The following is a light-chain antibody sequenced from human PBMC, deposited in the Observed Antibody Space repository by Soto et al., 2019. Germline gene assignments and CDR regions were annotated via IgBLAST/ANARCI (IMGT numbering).Light chain of an antibody. Sequence: DTQMTQSPSTLSASVGDRVTISCRASQSVSMWLAWFQQKPGKVPRLLIYGASDLESGVPSRFSGSGSGTEFTLTISSLQPEDAATYYCQQYTSYSWTFGQGTKVEI. CDR3: QQYTSYSWT. J-gene: IGKJ1*01. CDR2: GAS. V-gene: IGKV1-5*01. CDR1: QSVSMW.